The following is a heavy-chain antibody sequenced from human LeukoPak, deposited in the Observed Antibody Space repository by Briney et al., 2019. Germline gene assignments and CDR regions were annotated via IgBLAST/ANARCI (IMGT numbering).Heavy chain of an antibody. Sequence: GGSLRLSCAASGFTFSSNYMSWVRQAPGKAREGGSVIYSGGSTYYADSVKGRFTISRHNSKNTLYLQMNSLRAEDTAVYYWARELGYSSSWGTENYFDYWGQGTLVTVSS. D-gene: IGHD6-13*01. V-gene: IGHV3-53*04. CDR1: GFTFSSNY. CDR2: IYSGGST. J-gene: IGHJ4*02. CDR3: ARELGYSSSWGTENYFDY.